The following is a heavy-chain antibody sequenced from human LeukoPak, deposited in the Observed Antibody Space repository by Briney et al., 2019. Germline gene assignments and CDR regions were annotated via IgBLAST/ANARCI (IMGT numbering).Heavy chain of an antibody. CDR1: GGSISSYT. Sequence: SETLSLTCTVSGGSISSYTWNWIRQSPGKGLEWIGDIYTSGSTNYNPSLKTRVTLSVDTSKNQFSLKLSSVTAADTAVYYCAGAISGTTVFYYYYYMDVWGKGTPVTVSS. D-gene: IGHD1-20*01. CDR2: IYTSGST. J-gene: IGHJ6*03. V-gene: IGHV4-4*09. CDR3: AGAISGTTVFYYYYYMDV.